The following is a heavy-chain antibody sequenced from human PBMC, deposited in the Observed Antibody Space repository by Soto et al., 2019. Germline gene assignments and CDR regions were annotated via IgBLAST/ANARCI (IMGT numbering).Heavy chain of an antibody. V-gene: IGHV4-39*02. CDR2: IYYSGST. Sequence: SETLSLTCTVSGGSSSSTSYYWGWIRQPPGKGLEWIGSIYYSGSTYYNPSLKSRVTISVDTSKNQFSLKLSSVTAADTAVYYCAREQQLVPFDYWGQGTLVTVSS. D-gene: IGHD6-13*01. CDR1: GGSSSSTSYY. CDR3: AREQQLVPFDY. J-gene: IGHJ4*02.